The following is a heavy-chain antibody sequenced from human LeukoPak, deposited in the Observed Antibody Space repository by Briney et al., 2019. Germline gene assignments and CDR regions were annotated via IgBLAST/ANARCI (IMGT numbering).Heavy chain of an antibody. D-gene: IGHD3-3*01. Sequence: SETLSLTCDVSGGSIDSTNWWNWVRQPPGKGLEWIGEIHHDGRINYNPSLKSRVTLSVDKSKNQFSLKLSSVTAADTAVYYCARVHYDFWSGYYTGMDVWGQGTTVTVSS. V-gene: IGHV4/OR15-8*01. CDR3: ARVHYDFWSGYYTGMDV. CDR2: IHHDGRI. CDR1: GGSIDSTNW. J-gene: IGHJ6*02.